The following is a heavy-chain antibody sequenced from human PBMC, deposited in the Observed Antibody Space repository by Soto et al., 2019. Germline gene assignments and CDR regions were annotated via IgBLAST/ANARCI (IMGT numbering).Heavy chain of an antibody. V-gene: IGHV4-31*03. CDR3: ARDRTAAGTWYYYGMDV. J-gene: IGHJ6*02. CDR1: GGSISSCGYY. Sequence: PSETLSLTCTVSGGSISSCGYYWSWIRQHPGKGLEWIGYIYYSGSTYYNPSLKSRVTISVDTSKNQFSLKLSSVTAADTAVYYCARDRTAAGTWYYYGMDVWGQGTTVTVSS. CDR2: IYYSGST. D-gene: IGHD6-13*01.